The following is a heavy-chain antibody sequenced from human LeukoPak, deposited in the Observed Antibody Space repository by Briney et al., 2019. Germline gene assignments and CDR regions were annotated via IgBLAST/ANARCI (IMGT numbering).Heavy chain of an antibody. Sequence: SETLSLTCTVSGGSISSYYWSWIRQPPGKGLEWIGYIYYSGSTNYNPSLKSRVTISVDTSKNQFSLKLSSVTAADTAVYYCAAESERWLVRSWGQGTLVTVSS. V-gene: IGHV4-59*08. CDR2: IYYSGST. CDR1: GGSISSYY. CDR3: AAESERWLVRS. D-gene: IGHD6-19*01. J-gene: IGHJ4*02.